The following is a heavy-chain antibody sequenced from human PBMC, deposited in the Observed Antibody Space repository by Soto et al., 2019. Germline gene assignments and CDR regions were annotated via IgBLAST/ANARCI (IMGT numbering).Heavy chain of an antibody. D-gene: IGHD2-2*01. Sequence: VASVKVSCKASGYTFTSYGISWVRQAPGQGLEWMGWISAYNGNTNYAQKLQGRVTMTTDTSTSTAYMELRSLRSDDTAVYYCARDLNPYCSSTSCYSPYYYYGMDVWG. V-gene: IGHV1-18*01. CDR2: ISAYNGNT. CDR1: GYTFTSYG. J-gene: IGHJ6*02. CDR3: ARDLNPYCSSTSCYSPYYYYGMDV.